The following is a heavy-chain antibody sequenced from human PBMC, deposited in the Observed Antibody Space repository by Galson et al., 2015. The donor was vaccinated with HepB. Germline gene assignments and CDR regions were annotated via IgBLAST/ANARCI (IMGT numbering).Heavy chain of an antibody. CDR2: INPHSGDT. Sequence: SVKVSCKASGFSFTAYFMHWVRQAPGQGLEWMGWINPHSGDTKYAQKFQGRITMTRDTSISTVHMDLSRLRFDDTAVYYCARENYGDYGQGNWFDPWGQGSLVTVTS. J-gene: IGHJ5*02. CDR1: GFSFTAYF. CDR3: ARENYGDYGQGNWFDP. V-gene: IGHV1-2*02. D-gene: IGHD4-17*01.